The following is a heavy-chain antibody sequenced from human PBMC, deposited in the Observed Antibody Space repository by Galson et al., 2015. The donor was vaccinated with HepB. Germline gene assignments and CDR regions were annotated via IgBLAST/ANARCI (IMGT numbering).Heavy chain of an antibody. CDR1: GFTFSSYA. V-gene: IGHV3-23*01. J-gene: IGHJ4*02. D-gene: IGHD3-16*02. CDR2: ISGSGGST. Sequence: SLRLSCAASGFTFSSYAMCWVRQAPGKGLEWVSAISGSGGSTYYADSVKGRFTISRDNSKNTLYLQMNSLRAEDTAVYYCAKAAYYDYVWGSYRLDYWGQGTLVTVSS. CDR3: AKAAYYDYVWGSYRLDY.